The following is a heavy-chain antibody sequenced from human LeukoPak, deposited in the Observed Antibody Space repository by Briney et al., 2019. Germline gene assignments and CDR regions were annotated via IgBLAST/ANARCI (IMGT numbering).Heavy chain of an antibody. CDR1: GFTFSSHW. V-gene: IGHV3-7*03. Sequence: AGGSLRLSCAASGFTFSSHWMIWVRQAPGKGLEWVANIRQDGTEIYYVDSVKGRFTISRDNAKNSLYLQMNSLRAEDTALYYCAKDARGGYVVWGQGTLVTVSS. D-gene: IGHD5-12*01. J-gene: IGHJ4*02. CDR3: AKDARGGYVV. CDR2: IRQDGTEI.